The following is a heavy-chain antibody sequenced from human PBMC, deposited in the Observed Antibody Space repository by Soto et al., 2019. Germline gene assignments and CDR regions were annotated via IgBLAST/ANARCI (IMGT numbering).Heavy chain of an antibody. Sequence: LSLTCTVSGGSISGFFWTWVRQPPGMPLEGLGHVAASGSTAYNPSLRSRLSLSLDVSKNRFSLELTSVTAADTATYFCARGGSTHYYYGLDVWGQGTTVTVSS. CDR2: VAASGST. CDR1: GGSISGFF. CDR3: ARGGSTHYYYGLDV. V-gene: IGHV4-4*07. J-gene: IGHJ6*02.